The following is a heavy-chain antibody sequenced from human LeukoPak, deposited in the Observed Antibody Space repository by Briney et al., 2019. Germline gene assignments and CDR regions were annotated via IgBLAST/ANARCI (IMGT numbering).Heavy chain of an antibody. D-gene: IGHD5-12*01. J-gene: IGHJ4*02. CDR2: IKSKTDGGTT. CDR3: TITTLVATPRSDY. V-gene: IGHV3-15*01. Sequence: PGGSLRLSCAASGFTFSNAWMSWVRQAPGKWLEWVGHIKSKTDGGTTDYAAPVKGRFTISRDDSKNTLYLQINSLKTEDTAVYYCTITTLVATPRSDYWGQGTLVTVSS. CDR1: GFTFSNAW.